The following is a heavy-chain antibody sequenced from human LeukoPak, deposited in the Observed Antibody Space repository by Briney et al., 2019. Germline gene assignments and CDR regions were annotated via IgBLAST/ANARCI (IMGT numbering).Heavy chain of an antibody. CDR3: WRADTRGRWFDP. Sequence: SETLCLTCAVSGGSISSYYWSWIRQPAGKGLEWMGGIYNSGSTNYNPYLKSRGTMSVGTYKNQFPLNLRSVTAADTAVNYSWRADTRGRWFDPCGQGTLVTVSS. V-gene: IGHV4-4*07. CDR1: GGSISSYY. CDR2: IYNSGST. J-gene: IGHJ5*01.